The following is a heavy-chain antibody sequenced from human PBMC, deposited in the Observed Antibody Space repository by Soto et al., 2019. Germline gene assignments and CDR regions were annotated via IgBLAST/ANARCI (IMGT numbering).Heavy chain of an antibody. CDR3: ARESRTMVRGASGDWFDP. D-gene: IGHD3-10*01. Sequence: QVQLQESGPGLVKPSQTLSLTCTVSGGSISSGGYYWSWIRQHPGKGLEWIGYIYYSGSTYYNPSLKSRVTISVDTSKNQFSLKLSSVTAADTAVYYCARESRTMVRGASGDWFDPWGQGTLVTVSS. CDR2: IYYSGST. J-gene: IGHJ5*02. V-gene: IGHV4-31*03. CDR1: GGSISSGGYY.